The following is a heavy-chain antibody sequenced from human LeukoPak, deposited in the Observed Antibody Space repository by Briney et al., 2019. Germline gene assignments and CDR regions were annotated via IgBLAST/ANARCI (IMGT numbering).Heavy chain of an antibody. CDR1: GFIFSDYV. Sequence: GGSLRLSCAVSGFIFSDYVMQWVRQAPGKGLEWVSYISSSSSTIYYADSVKGRFTISRDNAKNSLYLQMNSLRAEDTAVYYCARQNGFDYWGQGTLVTVSS. V-gene: IGHV3-48*04. CDR2: ISSSSSTI. CDR3: ARQNGFDY. J-gene: IGHJ4*02. D-gene: IGHD2-8*01.